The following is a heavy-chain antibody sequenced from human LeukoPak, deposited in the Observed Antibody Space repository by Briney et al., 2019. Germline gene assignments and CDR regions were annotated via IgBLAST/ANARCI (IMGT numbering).Heavy chain of an antibody. CDR1: GFTFSNNG. CDR3: ARDRLQGYYYGMDV. CDR2: ISNDGINI. V-gene: IGHV3-30*03. J-gene: IGHJ6*02. Sequence: GGSLRLSCAASGFTFSNNGMHWVRQAPGKGLEWLAVISNDGINIYYGDSVKGRFTISRDNPKNTLYLEMNSLKPEDTAVYYCARDRLQGYYYGMDVWGQGTTVTVSS. D-gene: IGHD2-15*01.